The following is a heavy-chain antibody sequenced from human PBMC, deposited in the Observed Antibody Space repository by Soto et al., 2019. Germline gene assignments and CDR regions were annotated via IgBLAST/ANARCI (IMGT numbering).Heavy chain of an antibody. Sequence: EVQLVESGGGLVQPGGSLRLSCAASGFTFSTYWMHWVRQAPGKGLVWVSRINSDGSTTDYADSVRGRFTLSRDNAKNTLYLQMNSLRAEDTAVYYRARDQGYCSGGSCYVAGYWGQGTLVTVSS. CDR3: ARDQGYCSGGSCYVAGY. V-gene: IGHV3-74*01. CDR1: GFTFSTYW. CDR2: INSDGSTT. J-gene: IGHJ4*02. D-gene: IGHD2-15*01.